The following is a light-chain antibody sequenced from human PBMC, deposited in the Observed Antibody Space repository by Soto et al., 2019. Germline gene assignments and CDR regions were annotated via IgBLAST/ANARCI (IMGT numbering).Light chain of an antibody. CDR3: SSYTTSTTLV. J-gene: IGLJ1*01. V-gene: IGLV2-14*03. CDR2: DVS. CDR1: SSDIGGYNF. Sequence: QSVLTQPASVSGSPGQSITISCTGTSSDIGGYNFVSWYQQHPGKAPKLMIFDVSNRPSGVSLRFSGSKSGNTASLTISGLQAEYEADYYCSSYTTSTTLVFGPGTKLTVL.